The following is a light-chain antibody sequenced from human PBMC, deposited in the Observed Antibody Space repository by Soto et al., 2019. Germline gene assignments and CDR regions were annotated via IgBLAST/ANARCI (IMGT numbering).Light chain of an antibody. CDR1: QSVSSY. V-gene: IGKV3-11*01. J-gene: IGKJ2*01. CDR3: QQRSNWPPYT. CDR2: DAS. Sequence: EIVLTQSPATLSLSPRERATLSCSASQSVSSYLAWYQQKPGQAPRLLIYDASNRATGIPARFSGSGSGTDFTLTSSSLEPEDFAVYYCQQRSNWPPYTFGQGNKLEIK.